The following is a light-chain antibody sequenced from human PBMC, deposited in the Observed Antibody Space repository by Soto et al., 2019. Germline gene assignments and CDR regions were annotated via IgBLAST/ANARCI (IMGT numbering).Light chain of an antibody. CDR3: QPYGNLRT. V-gene: IGKV3-11*01. CDR2: DAS. Sequence: EMAETQSRATLSFYPGERATLSCRASQSFDTFLAWYQQKPGQAPRLLIYDASNRATVIPDRFSGSGSGTDFTLTMSRLEPEDFAVYYCQPYGNLRTFGQGTKVDIK. CDR1: QSFDTF. J-gene: IGKJ1*01.